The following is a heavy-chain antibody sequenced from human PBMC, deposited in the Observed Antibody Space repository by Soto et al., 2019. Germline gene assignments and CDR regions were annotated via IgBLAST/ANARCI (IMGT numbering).Heavy chain of an antibody. CDR1: GFTFSSYA. J-gene: IGHJ4*02. CDR3: ERKPWLYWFDY. CDR2: ISGSGGST. V-gene: IGHV3-23*01. D-gene: IGHD6-19*01. Sequence: GGSLRLSCAASGFTFSSYAMSWVRQAPGKGLEWVSAISGSGGSTYYADSVKGRFTISRDNSKNTLYLQMNSLRAEDTAVYYCERKPWLYWFDYWGQGTLVTVSS.